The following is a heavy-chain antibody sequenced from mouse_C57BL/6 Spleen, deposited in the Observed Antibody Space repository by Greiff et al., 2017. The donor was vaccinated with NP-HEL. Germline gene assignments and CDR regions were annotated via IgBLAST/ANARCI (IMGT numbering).Heavy chain of an antibody. CDR2: IDPETGGT. V-gene: IGHV1-15*01. CDR1: GYTFTDYE. CDR3: TNYGSYYFDY. D-gene: IGHD1-1*01. Sequence: VHLVESGAELVRPGASVTLSCKASGYTFTDYEMHWVKQTPVHGLEWIGAIDPETGGTAYNQKFKGKAILTADKSSSTAYMELRSLTSEDSAVYYCTNYGSYYFDYWGQGTTLTVSS. J-gene: IGHJ2*01.